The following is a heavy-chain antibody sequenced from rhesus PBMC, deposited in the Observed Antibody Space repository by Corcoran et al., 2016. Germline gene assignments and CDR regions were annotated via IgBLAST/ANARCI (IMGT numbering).Heavy chain of an antibody. J-gene: IGHJ3*01. CDR3: ALSVSIFGLVKIDAFDF. V-gene: IGHV4-143*01. Sequence: QVQLQESGPGVVKPSETLSLTCAVSGGSISGYYLWSWIRQPPGKGLEWIGYIYDGSGSTSYTPSLKGRVIISIDTSKNQFSLKLSSVTAADTAVYYCALSVSIFGLVKIDAFDFWGRGLRVTVSS. CDR1: GGSISGYYL. CDR2: IYDGSGST. D-gene: IGHD3-3*01.